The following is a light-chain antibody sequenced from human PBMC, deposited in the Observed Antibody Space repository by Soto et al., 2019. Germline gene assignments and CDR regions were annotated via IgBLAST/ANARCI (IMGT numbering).Light chain of an antibody. V-gene: IGLV2-23*02. CDR3: CSYVGSSTWV. J-gene: IGLJ3*02. CDR2: QVS. CDR1: SSDIGSYNL. Sequence: QSALAQPASVSASPGQSITISCTGTSSDIGSYNLVSWYQQHPGKAPKLMIFQVSQRPSGVSNRFSGSKSGNTASLTISGLQAEDEADYYCCSYVGSSTWVFGGGTKLTVL.